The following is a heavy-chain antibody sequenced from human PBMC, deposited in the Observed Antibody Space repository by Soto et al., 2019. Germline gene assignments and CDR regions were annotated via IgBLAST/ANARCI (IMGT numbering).Heavy chain of an antibody. CDR1: GYTLTELS. D-gene: IGHD2-2*01. CDR2: FDPEDGET. V-gene: IGHV1-24*01. CDR3: ATEEGGPAAFDY. Sequence: ASVKVSCKVSGYTLTELSMHWVRQAPGKGLEWMGGFDPEDGETIYAQKFQGRVTMTEDTPTDTAYMELSSLRSEDTAVYYCATEEGGPAAFDYWGQGTLVTVSS. J-gene: IGHJ4*02.